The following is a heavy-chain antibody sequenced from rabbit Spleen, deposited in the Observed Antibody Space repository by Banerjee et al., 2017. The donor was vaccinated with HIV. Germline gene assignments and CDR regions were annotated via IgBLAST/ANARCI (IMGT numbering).Heavy chain of an antibody. D-gene: IGHD4-1*01. V-gene: IGHV1S7*01. CDR1: GFDFNNYY. J-gene: IGHJ4*01. CDR2: IDPVFGIT. CDR3: VREVAVKFNL. Sequence: QLVESGGGLVQPGGSLKLSCKASGFDFNNYYMNWVRQAPGKGLEWIGYIDPVFGITNYANSVKGRFTISRDNTQNTLYLHLNSLTAADTATYFCVREVAVKFNLWGPGTLVTVS.